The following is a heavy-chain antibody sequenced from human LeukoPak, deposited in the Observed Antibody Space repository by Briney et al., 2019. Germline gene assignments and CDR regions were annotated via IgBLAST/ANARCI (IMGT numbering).Heavy chain of an antibody. Sequence: PGRSLRLSCAASGFTFSSYGMHWVRQAPGKGLEWVSAISGSGGSTYYADSVKGRFTISRDNSKNTLYLQMNSLRAEDTAVYYCAKDPYYDSSGYFDYWGQGTLVTVSS. V-gene: IGHV3-23*01. J-gene: IGHJ4*02. D-gene: IGHD3-22*01. CDR2: ISGSGGST. CDR3: AKDPYYDSSGYFDY. CDR1: GFTFSSYG.